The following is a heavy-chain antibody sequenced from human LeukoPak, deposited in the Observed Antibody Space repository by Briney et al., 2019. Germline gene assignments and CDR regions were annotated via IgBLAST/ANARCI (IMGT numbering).Heavy chain of an antibody. Sequence: GRSLRLSCAASGFTLSSYAMHWVRQAPGKGLEWVAVISYDGSNKYYADSVKGRFTISRDNSKNTLYLQMNSLRAEDTAVYYCARERSVGSSLPTDYWGQGTLVTVSS. J-gene: IGHJ4*02. CDR3: ARERSVGSSLPTDY. CDR2: ISYDGSNK. CDR1: GFTLSSYA. V-gene: IGHV3-30*04. D-gene: IGHD6-6*01.